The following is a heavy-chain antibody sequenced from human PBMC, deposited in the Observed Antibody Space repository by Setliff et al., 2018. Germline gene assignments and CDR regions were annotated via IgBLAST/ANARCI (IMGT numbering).Heavy chain of an antibody. D-gene: IGHD1-20*01. Sequence: GGSLRLSCAASGFTLRNSGMHWVRQAPGRGLEWVSKISGSGTTIYYADSVRGRFTISRDNAKNSLFLQMNSLRVEDTAVYYCARDGVYYAIDVWGQGTTVTVSS. V-gene: IGHV3-48*04. CDR3: ARDGVYYAIDV. CDR1: GFTLRNSG. J-gene: IGHJ6*02. CDR2: ISGSGTTI.